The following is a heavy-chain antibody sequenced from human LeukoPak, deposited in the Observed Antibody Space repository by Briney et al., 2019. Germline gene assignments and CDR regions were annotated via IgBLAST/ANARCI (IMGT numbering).Heavy chain of an antibody. Sequence: SGGSLRLSCAASGFTFSSYSMNWVRQAPGKGLEWVSYISSSSSTIYYADSVKGRFTISRDNAKNSLYLQMNSLRAEDTAVYYCASAHYDILTGSPVGYFDYWGQGTLVTVSS. CDR3: ASAHYDILTGSPVGYFDY. CDR2: ISSSSSTI. D-gene: IGHD3-9*01. CDR1: GFTFSSYS. J-gene: IGHJ4*02. V-gene: IGHV3-48*04.